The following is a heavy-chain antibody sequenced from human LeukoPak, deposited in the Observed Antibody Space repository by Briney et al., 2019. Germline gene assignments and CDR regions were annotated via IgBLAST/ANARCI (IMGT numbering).Heavy chain of an antibody. CDR1: GYTFTSYD. CDR2: MNPNSGNT. J-gene: IGHJ6*02. CDR3: ARGGSGWFESLKNYYYYGMDV. Sequence: ASVKVSCKASGYTFTSYDINWVRQATGQGLEWMGWMNPNSGNTGYAQKFQGRVTMTRNTSISTAYMELSSLRSEDTAVYYCARGGSGWFESLKNYYYYGMDVWGQGTTVTVSS. V-gene: IGHV1-8*01. D-gene: IGHD6-19*01.